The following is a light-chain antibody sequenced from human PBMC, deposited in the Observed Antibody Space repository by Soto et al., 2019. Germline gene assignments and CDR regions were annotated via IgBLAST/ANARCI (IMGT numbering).Light chain of an antibody. CDR2: GAS. CDR1: ESISRDY. Sequence: IVLTQSPGTLSLSPGQRATLSCSASESISRDYLAWYQQRLGQAPRLLIYGASSGATGIPDRFSGSGSGTDFTLTISRLEPEDFAIYYCQQYGGVPYTFGQGTKVDIK. V-gene: IGKV3-20*01. CDR3: QQYGGVPYT. J-gene: IGKJ2*01.